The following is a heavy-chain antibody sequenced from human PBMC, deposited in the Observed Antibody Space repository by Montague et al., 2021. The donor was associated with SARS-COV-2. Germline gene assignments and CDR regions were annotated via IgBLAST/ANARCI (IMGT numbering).Heavy chain of an antibody. Sequence: SLRLSCAASGFDFTSPEINWVRQAPGKGLEWASYISTSGTLPSYMDSVKGRFTISRDNAKKSLYLQMDSLRAEDTAVYFCAREAVGYSHGYPYWYPDLWGRGTLVTVSS. CDR3: AREAVGYSHGYPYWYPDL. D-gene: IGHD5-18*01. J-gene: IGHJ2*01. V-gene: IGHV3-48*03. CDR1: GFDFTSPE. CDR2: ISTSGTLP.